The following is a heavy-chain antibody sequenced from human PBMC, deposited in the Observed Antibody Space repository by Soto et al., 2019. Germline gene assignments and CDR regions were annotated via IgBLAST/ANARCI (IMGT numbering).Heavy chain of an antibody. CDR2: MYYGGRT. J-gene: IGHJ4*02. CDR1: AVSIRSGGYY. Sequence: PSETLPLTGTLSAVSIRSGGYYCSWIRQKQGKGLEWLWYMYYGGRTYYKPSLKRRVTISVDRSKNHFSLKLSSVTAADTAVYYCARVYVVDATHFDYWGQGTLGTVSS. V-gene: IGHV4-31*03. CDR3: ARVYVVDATHFDY. D-gene: IGHD2-15*01.